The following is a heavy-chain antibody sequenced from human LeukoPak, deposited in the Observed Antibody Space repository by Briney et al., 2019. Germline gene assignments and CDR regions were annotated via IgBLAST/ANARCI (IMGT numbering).Heavy chain of an antibody. CDR2: IIPIFGTA. Sequence: GASVKVSCKASGGTFISYAISWVRQAPGQGLEWMGGIIPIFGTANYAQKFRGRVTITADKSTRTAYMELSSLRSEDTAVYYCARGGYYNILTGFRSRILGFEYWGQGTLVTVSS. CDR3: ARGGYYNILTGFRSRILGFEY. V-gene: IGHV1-69*06. J-gene: IGHJ4*02. D-gene: IGHD3-9*01. CDR1: GGTFISYA.